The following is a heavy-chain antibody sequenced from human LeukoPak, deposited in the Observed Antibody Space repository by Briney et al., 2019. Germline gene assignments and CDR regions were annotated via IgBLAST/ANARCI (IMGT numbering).Heavy chain of an antibody. D-gene: IGHD5-12*01. CDR1: GGSISSSSYY. CDR3: ARLQSAGYDLFDY. V-gene: IGHV4-39*07. J-gene: IGHJ4*02. Sequence: KSSETLSLTCTVSGGSISSSSYYWGWIRQPPGKGLEWIGSIYYSGSTNYNPSLKSRVTVSLDTSKNQFSLNLSSVTAADTAVYYCARLQSAGYDLFDYWGQGTLVTVSS. CDR2: IYYSGST.